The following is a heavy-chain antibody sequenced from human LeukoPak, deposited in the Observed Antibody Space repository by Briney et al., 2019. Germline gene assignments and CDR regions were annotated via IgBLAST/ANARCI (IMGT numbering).Heavy chain of an antibody. D-gene: IGHD4-17*01. Sequence: TGGSLRLSCAASEFTFSTYWMHWVRQAQGKGLVWVSRINPDGSSTSYADSVKGRFSVSRDNAKNTLYLQTNSLRAEDTAVYYCARGGITTVTVEYWGQGTLVTVSS. CDR1: EFTFSTYW. CDR2: INPDGSST. V-gene: IGHV3-74*01. CDR3: ARGGITTVTVEY. J-gene: IGHJ4*02.